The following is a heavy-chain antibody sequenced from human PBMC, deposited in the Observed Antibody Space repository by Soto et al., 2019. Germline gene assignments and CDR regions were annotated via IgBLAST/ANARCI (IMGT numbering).Heavy chain of an antibody. V-gene: IGHV1-69*01. J-gene: IGHJ6*02. D-gene: IGHD2-8*01. Sequence: QVQLVQSGAEVKKPGSSVKVSCKASGGTFSSYAISWVRQAPGQGLEWMGGIIPIFGTANYAQKFQGRVTITGGESPSTAYMGRSSMRAEDTAVCYCGGGGVYYYYYYGMDVWGQGTTVTVSS. CDR2: IIPIFGTA. CDR3: GGGGVYYYYYYGMDV. CDR1: GGTFSSYA.